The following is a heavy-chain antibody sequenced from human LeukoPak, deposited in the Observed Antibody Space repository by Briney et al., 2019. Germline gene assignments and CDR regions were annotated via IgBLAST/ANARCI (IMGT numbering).Heavy chain of an antibody. D-gene: IGHD2-2*01. CDR1: GFTFSSYA. Sequence: TGGSPRLSCAASGFTFSSYAMSWVRQAPGKGLEWVSATSGSGGSTYYADSVKGRFTISRDNSKKTLYLQMNSLRAEDTAVYYCAKGYCSSSRCDAFDIWGQGTMVTVSS. V-gene: IGHV3-23*01. J-gene: IGHJ3*02. CDR2: TSGSGGST. CDR3: AKGYCSSSRCDAFDI.